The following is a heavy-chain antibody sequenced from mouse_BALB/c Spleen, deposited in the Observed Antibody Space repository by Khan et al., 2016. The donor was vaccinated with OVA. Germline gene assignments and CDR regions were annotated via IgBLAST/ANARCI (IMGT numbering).Heavy chain of an antibody. CDR2: ISSGSATI. CDR1: GSTFSSFG. Sequence: EVELVESGGGLVQPGGSRKLSCAASGSTFSSFGMHWVRQAPEKGLEWVAYISSGSATIYYADTVKGRFTISRDNPKNTLFLQMTSLRSEDTAMYYCARREAMDYWGQGTSVTVSS. CDR3: ARREAMDY. J-gene: IGHJ4*01. V-gene: IGHV5-17*02.